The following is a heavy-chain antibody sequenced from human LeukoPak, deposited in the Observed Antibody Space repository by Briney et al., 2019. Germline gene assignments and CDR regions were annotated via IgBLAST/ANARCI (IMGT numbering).Heavy chain of an antibody. CDR2: INTDGTIT. CDR3: ARPGVGFDY. CDR1: GFTFTSYW. J-gene: IGHJ4*02. V-gene: IGHV3-74*01. Sequence: SGGSLRLSCAASGFTFTSYWMHWVRQAPGKGLVWLSRINTDGTITSYADSLEGRLTISRDNAKNTVYLQMNSLRTEDTAVYYCARPGVGFDYWGQGALVTVSS.